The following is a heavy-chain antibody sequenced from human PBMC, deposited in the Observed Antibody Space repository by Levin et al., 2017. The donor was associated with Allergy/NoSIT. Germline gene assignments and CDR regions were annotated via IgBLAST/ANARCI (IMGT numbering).Heavy chain of an antibody. CDR3: GSAWGVAGYYYYYGMDV. J-gene: IGHJ6*02. Sequence: ASVKVSCKASGYTFTSYYMHWVRQAPGQGLEWMGIINPSGGSTSYAQKFQGRVTMTRDTSTSTVYMELSSLRSEDTAVYYCGSAWGVAGYYYYYGMDVWGQGTTVTVSS. CDR2: INPSGGST. D-gene: IGHD6-19*01. CDR1: GYTFTSYY. V-gene: IGHV1-46*01.